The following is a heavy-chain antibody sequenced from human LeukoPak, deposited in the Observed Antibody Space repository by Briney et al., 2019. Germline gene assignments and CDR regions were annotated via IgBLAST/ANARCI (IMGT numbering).Heavy chain of an antibody. CDR1: GGSISSGDYY. J-gene: IGHJ1*01. D-gene: IGHD3-22*01. CDR3: ARDSGSGYYYPEYFQH. CDR2: IYYSGST. V-gene: IGHV4-30-4*01. Sequence: PSETLSLTCAVSGGSISSGDYYWSWIRQPPGKGLEWIGYIYYSGSTYYNPSLKSRVTISVDTSKNQFSLKLSSVTAADTAVYYCARDSGSGYYYPEYFQHWGQGTLVTVSS.